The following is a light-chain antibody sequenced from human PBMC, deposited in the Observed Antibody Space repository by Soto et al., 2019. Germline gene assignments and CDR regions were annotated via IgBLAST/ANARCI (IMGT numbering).Light chain of an antibody. CDR3: QQAYSFPVT. V-gene: IGKV1-39*01. CDR2: AAS. Sequence: DIQMTQSPSSLSASLGDRVTITCRASQTISSYLNWYQQKPGRAPKLLIYAASNLESGVPSRFSGSGSGTDFTLTISSLQPEDFATYYCQQAYSFPVTFGQGTRLEIK. J-gene: IGKJ5*01. CDR1: QTISSY.